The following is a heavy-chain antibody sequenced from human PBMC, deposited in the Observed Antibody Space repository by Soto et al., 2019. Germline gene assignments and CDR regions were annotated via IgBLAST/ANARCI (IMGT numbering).Heavy chain of an antibody. Sequence: PFLMLSVTWTVACGSIVSHCCRWIRKTQGKGLEWIGYIYYSGSTNYNPSLKSRVTISVDTSKNQFSLKLSSVTAADTAVYYCARVYYDSSGYQVDAFDIWGQGTMVTVS. V-gene: IGHV4-59*11. D-gene: IGHD3-22*01. CDR2: IYYSGST. CDR3: ARVYYDSSGYQVDAFDI. CDR1: CGSIVSHC. J-gene: IGHJ3*02.